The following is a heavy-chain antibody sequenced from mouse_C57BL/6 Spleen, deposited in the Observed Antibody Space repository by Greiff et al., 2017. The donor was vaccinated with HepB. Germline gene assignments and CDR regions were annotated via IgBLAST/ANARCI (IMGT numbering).Heavy chain of an antibody. V-gene: IGHV1-80*01. CDR1: GYAFSSYW. CDR2: IYPGDGDT. Sequence: VQLQQSGAELVKPGASVKISCKASGYAFSSYWMNWVKQRPGKGLEWIGQIYPGDGDTNFNGKFKGKATLTADKSSSTAYMQLSSLSSEDSAVYFCARGGGSPAWFAYWGQGTLVTVSA. D-gene: IGHD1-1*02. CDR3: ARGGGSPAWFAY. J-gene: IGHJ3*01.